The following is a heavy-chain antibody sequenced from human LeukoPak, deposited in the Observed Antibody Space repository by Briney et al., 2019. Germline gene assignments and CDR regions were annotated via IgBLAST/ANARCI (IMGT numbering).Heavy chain of an antibody. J-gene: IGHJ4*02. V-gene: IGHV3-66*01. CDR2: IYSGGST. Sequence: GGSLRLSCAASGFTVGSNTMRWVRQAPGKRLEWVSIIYSGGSTSYADSVKGRFTISRDNSKNTLYLQTNSLGTEDTAVYYCARGGSYFDISGYYFYWGQGTLVTVSS. CDR3: ARGGSYFDISGYYFY. CDR1: GFTVGSNT. D-gene: IGHD3-22*01.